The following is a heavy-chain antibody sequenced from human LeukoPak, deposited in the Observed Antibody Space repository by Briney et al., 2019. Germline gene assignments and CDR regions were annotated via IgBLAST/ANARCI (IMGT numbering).Heavy chain of an antibody. V-gene: IGHV3-7*04. J-gene: IGHJ4*02. D-gene: IGHD3-10*01. Sequence: PGGSLRLSCAASGFTFSSYWMSWVRQAPGKGLEWVANIKQDGSEKYYVDPVKGRFTISRDNAKNSLYLQMNSLRAEDTAVYYCASDREYYYGSGSFDYWGQGTLVTVSS. CDR3: ASDREYYYGSGSFDY. CDR1: GFTFSSYW. CDR2: IKQDGSEK.